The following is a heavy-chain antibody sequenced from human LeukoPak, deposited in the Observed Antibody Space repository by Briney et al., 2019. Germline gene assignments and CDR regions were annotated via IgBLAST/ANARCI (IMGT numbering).Heavy chain of an antibody. Sequence: GRSLRLSCAASGFTFSSYGMHWVRQAPGKGLEWVAVISYDGSNKYYANSVKGRFTIPRDNSKNTLYLQMNSLRAEDTAVYYCAEVKVRGMGASYFDYWGQGTLVTVSS. CDR2: ISYDGSNK. V-gene: IGHV3-30*18. CDR1: GFTFSSYG. J-gene: IGHJ4*02. D-gene: IGHD3-10*01. CDR3: AEVKVRGMGASYFDY.